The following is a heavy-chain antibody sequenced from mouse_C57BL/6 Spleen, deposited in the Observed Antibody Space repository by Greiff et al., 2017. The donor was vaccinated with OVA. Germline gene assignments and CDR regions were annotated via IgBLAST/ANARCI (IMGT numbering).Heavy chain of an antibody. J-gene: IGHJ2*01. CDR3: ARRFDGYYLDY. CDR2: INPNNGGT. D-gene: IGHD2-3*01. Sequence: VQLQQSGPELVKPGASVKISCKASGYTFTDYYMNWVKQSHGKSLEWIGDINPNNGGTSYNQKFKGKATLTVDKSSSTAYMELRSLTSEDSAVYYCARRFDGYYLDYWGQGTTLTVSS. CDR1: GYTFTDYY. V-gene: IGHV1-26*01.